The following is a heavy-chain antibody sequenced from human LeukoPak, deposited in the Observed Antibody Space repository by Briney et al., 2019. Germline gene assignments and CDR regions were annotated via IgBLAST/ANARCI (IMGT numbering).Heavy chain of an antibody. CDR1: GFTFNSYN. D-gene: IGHD2/OR15-2a*01. Sequence: GGSLRLSCAASGFTFNSYNMNWVRQAPGKGLEWVSSITRSSTYTFYADSVKGRFTISRDNAKNTLYLQMNSLRAEDTAVYYCARDWFHAIDYWGQGTLVTVSS. CDR3: ARDWFHAIDY. J-gene: IGHJ4*02. CDR2: ITRSSTYT. V-gene: IGHV3-21*01.